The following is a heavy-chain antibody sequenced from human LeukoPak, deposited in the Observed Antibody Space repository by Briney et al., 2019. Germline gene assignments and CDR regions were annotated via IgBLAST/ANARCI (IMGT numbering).Heavy chain of an antibody. CDR2: MNPSSGVT. D-gene: IGHD2-15*01. CDR3: ASRAASVTLGY. J-gene: IGHJ4*02. V-gene: IGHV1-2*06. Sequence: GASVKVSCKASGYTFSGYQVHWLRQAPGQGLEWMGRMNPSSGVTNYAQEFQGRVTMTRDTSINTAYLDLSALKSDDTAVYYCASRAASVTLGYWGQGTLVTVSS. CDR1: GYTFSGYQ.